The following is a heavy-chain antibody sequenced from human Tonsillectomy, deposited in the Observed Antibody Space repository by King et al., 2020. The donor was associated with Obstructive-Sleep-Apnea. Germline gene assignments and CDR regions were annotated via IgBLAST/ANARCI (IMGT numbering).Heavy chain of an antibody. J-gene: IGHJ4*02. CDR2: IRYDGSKK. CDR3: AKDGLWIVGATGGGFDY. D-gene: IGHD1-26*01. CDR1: GFTFSSYG. Sequence: VQLVESGGGVVQPGGSLRLSCAASGFTFSSYGMHWVRQAPGKGLEWVAFIRYDGSKKYYADSVKGRFTIARDNSKNTLYLQMNSLRAEDTAVYYCAKDGLWIVGATGGGFDYWGQGTLVTVSS. V-gene: IGHV3-30*02.